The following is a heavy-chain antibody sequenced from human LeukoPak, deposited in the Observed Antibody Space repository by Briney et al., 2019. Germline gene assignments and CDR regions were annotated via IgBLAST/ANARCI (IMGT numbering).Heavy chain of an antibody. Sequence: GGSLRLSCAASGFTFSSYGMHWVRQAPGKGLEWVAVISYDGSNKYYADSVKGRFTTSRDNSKNTLYLQMNSLRAEDTAVYYCAKDEGIAAAVYWGQGTLVTVSS. CDR3: AKDEGIAAAVY. CDR1: GFTFSSYG. V-gene: IGHV3-30*18. D-gene: IGHD6-13*01. J-gene: IGHJ4*02. CDR2: ISYDGSNK.